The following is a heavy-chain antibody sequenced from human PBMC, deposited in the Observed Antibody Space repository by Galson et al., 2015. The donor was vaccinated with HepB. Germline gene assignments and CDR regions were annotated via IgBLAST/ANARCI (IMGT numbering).Heavy chain of an antibody. J-gene: IGHJ4*02. CDR3: ARVKGCGGDCYFFDY. CDR2: ISAYNGNT. Sequence: SVKVSCKASGYTFTSYGISWVRQAPGQGLEWMGWISAYNGNTNYAQKLQGRVTMTTDTSTSTAYMELRSLRSDDTAVYYCARVKGCGGDCYFFDYWGQGTLVTVSS. V-gene: IGHV1-18*04. CDR1: GYTFTSYG. D-gene: IGHD2-21*02.